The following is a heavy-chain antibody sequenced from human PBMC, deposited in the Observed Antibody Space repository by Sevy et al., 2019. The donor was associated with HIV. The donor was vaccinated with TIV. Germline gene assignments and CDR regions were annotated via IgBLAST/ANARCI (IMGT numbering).Heavy chain of an antibody. CDR3: ARGRAYSYGPYVPNDY. CDR2: ISAFGGAT. J-gene: IGHJ4*02. D-gene: IGHD5-18*01. V-gene: IGHV1-18*01. CDR1: GYPFTSFG. Sequence: ASVKVSCKTSGYPFTSFGISWARQAPGQGLQWMGGISAFGGATNYGPKAQGRLTLTRDISTNTAYLELRNLRSDDTAVYYCARGRAYSYGPYVPNDYWGQGTPVTVSS.